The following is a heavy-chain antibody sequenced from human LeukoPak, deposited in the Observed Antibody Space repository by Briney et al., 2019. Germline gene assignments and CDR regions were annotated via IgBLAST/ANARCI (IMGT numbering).Heavy chain of an antibody. CDR3: ARDRGVLWFGDLYGMDV. J-gene: IGHJ6*04. CDR1: GFTFSDYY. Sequence: GGSLRLSCAASGFTFSDYYMSWIRQAPGKGLEWVLYISSSSSYTNYADSVKGRFTISRDNAKNSLYLQMNSLRAEDTAVYYCARDRGVLWFGDLYGMDVWGKGTTVTVSS. D-gene: IGHD3-10*01. V-gene: IGHV3-11*06. CDR2: ISSSSSYT.